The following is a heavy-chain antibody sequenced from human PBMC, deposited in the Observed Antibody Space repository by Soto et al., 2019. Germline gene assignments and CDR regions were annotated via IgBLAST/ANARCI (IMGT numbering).Heavy chain of an antibody. CDR2: ISAYNGNT. CDR3: ARAPGVVVVVTAANPNRWFDP. CDR1: GYTLTSYG. J-gene: IGHJ5*02. D-gene: IGHD2-2*01. V-gene: IGHV1-18*01. Sequence: ASVKVSCKASGYTLTSYGISWVRQAPGQGLEWMGWISAYNGNTNYAQKLQGRVIMTTDTSTSTAYMELRSLRSDDQAVYYCARAPGVVVVVTAANPNRWFDPWCQGPMGTVS.